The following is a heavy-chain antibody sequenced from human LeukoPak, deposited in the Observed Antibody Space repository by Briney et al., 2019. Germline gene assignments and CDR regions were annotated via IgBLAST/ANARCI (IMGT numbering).Heavy chain of an antibody. J-gene: IGHJ6*03. V-gene: IGHV3-7*01. CDR2: IKQDGSEK. Sequence: GGSLRLSCAASGFTFSSYWMSWVRQAPGKGLEWVANIKQDGSEKYYVDSVKGRFTISRDNAKNSLYLQMNSLRAGDTAVYYCARVGDYYYYYMDVWGKGTTVTVSS. CDR3: ARVGDYYYYYMDV. CDR1: GFTFSSYW. D-gene: IGHD3-10*01.